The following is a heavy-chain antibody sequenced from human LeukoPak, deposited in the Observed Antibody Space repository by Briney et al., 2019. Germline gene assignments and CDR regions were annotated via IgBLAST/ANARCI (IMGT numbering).Heavy chain of an antibody. D-gene: IGHD3-10*01. CDR2: IYYSGST. Sequence: PSETLSLTCTVSGGSISSSSYYWGWIRQPPGKGLEWIGSIYYSGSTYYNPSLKSRVTISVDTSKNQFSLKLSSVTAADTAVYYCARVITMVRGVKFHCGMDVWGQGTTVTVSS. V-gene: IGHV4-39*01. J-gene: IGHJ6*02. CDR1: GGSISSSSYY. CDR3: ARVITMVRGVKFHCGMDV.